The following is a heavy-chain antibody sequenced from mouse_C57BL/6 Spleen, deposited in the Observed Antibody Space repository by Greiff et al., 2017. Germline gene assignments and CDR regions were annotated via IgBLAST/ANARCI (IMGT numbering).Heavy chain of an antibody. J-gene: IGHJ1*03. Sequence: EVQLQQSGPELVKPGASVKISCKASGYTFTDYYMNWVKQSHGKSLEWIGDINPNNGGTSYNQKFKGKATLTVDKSSSTAYMELRSRTSEDSAVYYCARSGWLLGVVDVWGTGTTVTVSS. CDR3: ARSGWLLGVVDV. V-gene: IGHV1-26*01. D-gene: IGHD2-3*01. CDR2: INPNNGGT. CDR1: GYTFTDYY.